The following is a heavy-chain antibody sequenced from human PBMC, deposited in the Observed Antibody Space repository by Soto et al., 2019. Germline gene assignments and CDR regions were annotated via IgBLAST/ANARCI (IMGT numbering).Heavy chain of an antibody. CDR2: IDPSDSYT. D-gene: IGHD1-20*01. CDR1: GYSFSNYW. CDR3: AVQYNWNSFDY. J-gene: IGHJ4*02. V-gene: IGHV5-10-1*01. Sequence: ESLKISFKGSGYSFSNYWISWVRQMPGKGLEWMGRIDPSDSYTNYSPSFQGHVTISADKSISTAYLQWSSLKASDTAMYYCAVQYNWNSFDYWGQGTLVTVSS.